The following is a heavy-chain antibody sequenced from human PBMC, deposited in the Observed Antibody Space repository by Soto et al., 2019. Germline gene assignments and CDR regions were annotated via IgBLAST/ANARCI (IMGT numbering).Heavy chain of an antibody. CDR3: ARTHSGSYYSVFNY. V-gene: IGHV4-38-2*01. Sequence: PSETLSLTCVVSNFSISGGYYWGWIRQSPGKGLEWIASIYRSGTTSYNPSLKSRVTISVDPSKNQFSLMLTAVTAADTAVYYCARTHSGSYYSVFNYWGRGSLVTVSS. CDR1: NFSISGGYY. J-gene: IGHJ4*02. D-gene: IGHD1-26*01. CDR2: IYRSGTT.